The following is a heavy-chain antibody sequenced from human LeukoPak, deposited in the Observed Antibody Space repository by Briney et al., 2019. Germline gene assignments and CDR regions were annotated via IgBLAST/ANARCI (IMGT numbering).Heavy chain of an antibody. CDR2: IYHSGSS. V-gene: IGHV4-38-2*02. CDR3: ARAETYSSGWYDPFFDY. Sequence: SATLSLTCTVSTSSISSGYYWGWIRRPPGTGLEWLGSIYHSGSSYYNPSLKSRVTISVDTSKNQFSLKLRSVTAADTAVYHCARAETYSSGWYDPFFDYWGQGTLVTVST. CDR1: TSSISSGYY. J-gene: IGHJ4*02. D-gene: IGHD6-19*01.